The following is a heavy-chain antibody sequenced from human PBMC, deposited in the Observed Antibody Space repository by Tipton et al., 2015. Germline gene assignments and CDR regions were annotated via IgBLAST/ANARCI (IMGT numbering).Heavy chain of an antibody. Sequence: QSGPEVKEPGASVTISCKASGYSFTSYGVSWVRQAPGQGLEWMGWMNPNSGDTGYAEKFQGRVSMTRDTSTSTAYMELRGLRSDDTAVYYCARDIASRPRCNWFDPWGQGTLLTVSS. D-gene: IGHD6-6*01. J-gene: IGHJ5*02. V-gene: IGHV1-8*02. CDR2: MNPNSGDT. CDR3: ARDIASRPRCNWFDP. CDR1: GYSFTSYG.